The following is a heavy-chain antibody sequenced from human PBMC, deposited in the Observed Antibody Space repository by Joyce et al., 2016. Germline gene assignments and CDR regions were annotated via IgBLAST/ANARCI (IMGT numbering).Heavy chain of an antibody. J-gene: IGHJ3*02. CDR3: IRGSAIVDCGGDCYSDAFDI. CDR1: GFTFSSYW. D-gene: IGHD2-21*02. Sequence: EAQLVESDGGLVQPGGSLRLSCAVSGFTFSSYWMHWVRQAPGKGLVWVSRSSPDGGRTTYADSVKGRFAISRDNAKDTLYLQMNSLRAEDTAVYYCIRGSAIVDCGGDCYSDAFDIWGQGTMVTVSS. CDR2: SSPDGGRT. V-gene: IGHV3-74*01.